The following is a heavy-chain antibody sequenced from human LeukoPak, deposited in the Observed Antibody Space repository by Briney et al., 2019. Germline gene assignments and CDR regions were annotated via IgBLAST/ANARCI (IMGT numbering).Heavy chain of an antibody. D-gene: IGHD6-13*01. CDR1: GFTFSTYW. J-gene: IGHJ4*02. V-gene: IGHV3-74*01. Sequence: GGSLRLSCAASGFTFSTYWMHWVRLAPGKGLVWVSRISSDGGSTTYADSVKGRFTISRDNSKDTLFLQMSSLSSEDTALYYCARDTYASSWSPLIHWGQGTLVTVSS. CDR2: ISSDGGST. CDR3: ARDTYASSWSPLIH.